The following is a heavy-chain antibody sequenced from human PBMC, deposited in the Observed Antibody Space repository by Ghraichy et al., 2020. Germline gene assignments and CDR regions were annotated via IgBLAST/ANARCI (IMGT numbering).Heavy chain of an antibody. CDR1: GFTFSSYA. J-gene: IGHJ4*02. V-gene: IGHV3-23*01. D-gene: IGHD2-2*02. Sequence: GGSLRLSCAASGFTFSSYAMSWVRQAPGKGLEWVSAISGSGGSTYYADSVKGRFTISRDNSKNTLYLQMNSLRAEDTAVYYCAKGGGVVPAAIPIDYWGQGTLVTVSS. CDR2: ISGSGGST. CDR3: AKGGGVVPAAIPIDY.